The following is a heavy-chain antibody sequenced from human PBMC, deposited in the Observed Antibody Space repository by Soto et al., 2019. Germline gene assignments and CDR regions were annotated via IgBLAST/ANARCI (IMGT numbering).Heavy chain of an antibody. D-gene: IGHD3-10*01. V-gene: IGHV3-11*01. Sequence: GGALRLSCAASGFRVSDHYMTWIRQAPGKGLEWVSKISGDATTTYYADSVKGRFTVSRDNAKNSVYLQMNSLRAEDTAVYYCASDPYYYASGFWGQGTLVHVSS. CDR3: ASDPYYYASGF. CDR1: GFRVSDHY. CDR2: ISGDATTT. J-gene: IGHJ4*02.